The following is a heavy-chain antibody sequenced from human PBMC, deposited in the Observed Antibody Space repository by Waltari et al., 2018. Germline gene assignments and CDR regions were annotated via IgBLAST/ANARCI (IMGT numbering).Heavy chain of an antibody. CDR2: ISGSGGST. Sequence: EVQLLESGGGLVQPGGSLRLSGAASGFTFSSYAMRWGRQAPGKGLEWVSAISGSGGSTYYADSVKGRFTISRDNSKNTLYLQMNSLRAEDTAVYYCAKDSWAGPRDYWGQGTLVTVSS. CDR1: GFTFSSYA. CDR3: AKDSWAGPRDY. J-gene: IGHJ4*02. V-gene: IGHV3-23*01. D-gene: IGHD6-19*01.